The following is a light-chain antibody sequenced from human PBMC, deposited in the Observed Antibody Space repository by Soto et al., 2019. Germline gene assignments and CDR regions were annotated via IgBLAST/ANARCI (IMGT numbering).Light chain of an antibody. CDR3: QQSYSTPLT. CDR2: AAS. J-gene: IGKJ4*01. V-gene: IGKV1-39*01. Sequence: DIQMTQSPSSLSASVGDRVTITCRASQSISNYLNWYQQKPGKAPKLMIYAASSLQSGVPSRFSGGGSGTDFTLTVSSLHPEDFATYYCQQSYSTPLTLGGGTKVEIK. CDR1: QSISNY.